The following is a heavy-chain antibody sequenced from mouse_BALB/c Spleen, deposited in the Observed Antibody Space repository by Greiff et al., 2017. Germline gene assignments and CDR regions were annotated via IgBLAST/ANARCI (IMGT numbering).Heavy chain of an antibody. CDR1: GYTFTSYW. CDR3: ASPYGTPYYCAMDY. J-gene: IGHJ4*01. V-gene: IGHV1S81*02. Sequence: VQLQQPGAELVKPGASVKLSCKASGYTFTSYWMHWVKQRPGQGLEWIGEINPSNGRTNYNEKFKSKATLTVDKSSSTAYMQLSSLTSEDSAVYYCASPYGTPYYCAMDYWGQGTSVTVSS. CDR2: INPSNGRT. D-gene: IGHD2-1*01.